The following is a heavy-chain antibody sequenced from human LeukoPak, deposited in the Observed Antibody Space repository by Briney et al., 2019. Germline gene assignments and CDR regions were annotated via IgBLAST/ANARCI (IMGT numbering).Heavy chain of an antibody. D-gene: IGHD3-10*01. CDR1: GFTFSSYA. CDR3: AKGFGGVGSGSYLRGSYDY. Sequence: PGGSLRLSCAASGFTFSSYAMSWVRQAPGKGLEWVSAISGSGGSTYYADSVKGRFTISRDNSKNTLYLQMNSLRAEDTAVYYCAKGFGGVGSGSYLRGSYDYWGRGTLVTVSS. J-gene: IGHJ4*02. V-gene: IGHV3-23*01. CDR2: ISGSGGST.